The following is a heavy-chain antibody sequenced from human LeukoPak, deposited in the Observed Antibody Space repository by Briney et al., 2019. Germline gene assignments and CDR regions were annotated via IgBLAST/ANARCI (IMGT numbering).Heavy chain of an antibody. CDR2: ISSSSSYI. V-gene: IGHV3-21*01. CDR1: GFTFSSYS. CDR3: VRWVRGSYLGVYFDY. Sequence: PGGSLRLSCAASGFTFSSYSMNWVRQAPGKGLEWVSSISSSSSYIYYADSVKGRFTISRDNAKNSLYLQMNSLRAEDTAVYYCVRWVRGSYLGVYFDYWGQGTLVTVSS. D-gene: IGHD1-26*01. J-gene: IGHJ4*02.